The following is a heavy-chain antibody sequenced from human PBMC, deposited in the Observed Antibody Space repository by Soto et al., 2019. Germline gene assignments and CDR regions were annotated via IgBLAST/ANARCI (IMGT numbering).Heavy chain of an antibody. V-gene: IGHV1-69*06. CDR2: TGSGTGPG. CDR1: GGSLSTNP. Sequence: GASLKVSCKASGGSLSTNPISWVRQAPGQGLEWMGGTGSGTGPGNHAQKFQGRLTVTADKSTSTVYMELTNLSSEDTAVYYRARRHSGGFFRFFDSWGQGTLVTVSS. J-gene: IGHJ4*02. CDR3: ARRHSGGFFRFFDS. D-gene: IGHD2-15*01.